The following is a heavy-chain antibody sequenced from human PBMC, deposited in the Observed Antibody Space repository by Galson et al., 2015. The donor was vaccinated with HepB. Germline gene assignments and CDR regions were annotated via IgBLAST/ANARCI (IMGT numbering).Heavy chain of an antibody. V-gene: IGHV3-48*01. CDR3: ARAPIPRSYYGDYPDAFDI. D-gene: IGHD4-17*01. CDR1: GFTFSSYS. CDR2: ISSSSSTI. J-gene: IGHJ3*02. Sequence: SLRLSCAASGFTFSSYSMNWVRQAPGKGLEWVSYISSSSSTIYYADSVKGRFTISRDNAKNSLYLQMNSLRAEDTAVYYCARAPIPRSYYGDYPDAFDIWGQGTMVTVSS.